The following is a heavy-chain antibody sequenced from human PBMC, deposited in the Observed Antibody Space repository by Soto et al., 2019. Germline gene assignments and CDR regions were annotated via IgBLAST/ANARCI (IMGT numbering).Heavy chain of an antibody. Sequence: QLQLQESGSGLVKPSQTLSLTCAVSGGSISSGGYSWSWIRQPPGTGLEWIGYIYHSGSTYYNPSLKSRVTISVDRSKNQFSLKLSSVTAAHTAVYYCAAGGGLPRYYWGQGTLVTVSS. J-gene: IGHJ4*02. V-gene: IGHV4-30-2*01. CDR2: IYHSGST. D-gene: IGHD5-12*01. CDR3: AAGGGLPRYY. CDR1: GGSISSGGYS.